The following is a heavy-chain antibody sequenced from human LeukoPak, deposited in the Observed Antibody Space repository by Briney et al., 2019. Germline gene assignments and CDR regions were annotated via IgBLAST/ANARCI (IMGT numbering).Heavy chain of an antibody. CDR1: GGTFSSYA. V-gene: IGHV1-69*05. Sequence: ASVKVSCKASGGTFSSYAISWVRQAPGQGLEWMGRIIPIFGTANYAQKFQGRVTITTDESTSTAYMELSSLRSEDTAVYYCAGDLTPAYGLVYYFDYWGQGTLVTVSS. D-gene: IGHD3-10*01. J-gene: IGHJ4*02. CDR2: IIPIFGTA. CDR3: AGDLTPAYGLVYYFDY.